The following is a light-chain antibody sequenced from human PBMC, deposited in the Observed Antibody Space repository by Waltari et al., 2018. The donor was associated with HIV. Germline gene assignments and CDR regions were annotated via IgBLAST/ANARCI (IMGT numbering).Light chain of an antibody. J-gene: IGLJ2*01. CDR3: YSAADNIRV. Sequence: SSALTQSSSVSVSPGQTARFTCRGDVLANKYVRWFQQKPGQAPVLVIYKDTERPSEIPARFSGSNSGTTVTLTISGAQVEDEADYYCYSAADNIRVFGGGTKLTVL. CDR2: KDT. CDR1: VLANKY. V-gene: IGLV3-27*01.